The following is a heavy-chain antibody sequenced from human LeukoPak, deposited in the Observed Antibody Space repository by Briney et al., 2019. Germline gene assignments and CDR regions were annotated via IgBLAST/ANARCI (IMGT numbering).Heavy chain of an antibody. J-gene: IGHJ4*02. Sequence: GGSLRLSCAASGFIFNSYAMHWVRQAPGRGLEYVSAITSNGGSTFYANSVKGRFTISRDNSKNTLYLQMGSLRAEDMAVYYCTRGPGYDYVWGSYRVDYWGQGTLVTVSS. V-gene: IGHV3-64*01. CDR1: GFIFNSYA. CDR2: ITSNGGST. D-gene: IGHD3-16*02. CDR3: TRGPGYDYVWGSYRVDY.